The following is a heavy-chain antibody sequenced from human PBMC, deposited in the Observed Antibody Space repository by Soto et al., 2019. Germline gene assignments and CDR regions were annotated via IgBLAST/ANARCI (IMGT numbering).Heavy chain of an antibody. V-gene: IGHV3-11*01. J-gene: IGHJ3*01. CDR1: GFSFSTYY. CDR2: ISSSGSTM. D-gene: IGHD4-17*01. Sequence: PGGSLRLSCAASGFSFSTYYMSWIRQAPGKGLEWVSYISSSGSTMYHADSVKGRFTISMDNAKNSLYLQMNNLRVEDTAVYYCARDTVYGDYEDAFDVWGQGTMVTVSS. CDR3: ARDTVYGDYEDAFDV.